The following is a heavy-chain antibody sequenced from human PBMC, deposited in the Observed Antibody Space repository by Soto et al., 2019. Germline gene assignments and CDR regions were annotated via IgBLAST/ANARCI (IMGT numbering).Heavy chain of an antibody. D-gene: IGHD3-3*01. V-gene: IGHV3-23*01. J-gene: IGHJ4*02. Sequence: LRLSCAASGFSFGSYALSWVRQAPGKGLEWVSTISGSDGKTFYADSVKGRFSISRDTSQSTLYLQMNSLRADDTAMYYCARWSYLDYWGQGTRVTVS. CDR2: ISGSDGKT. CDR3: ARWSYLDY. CDR1: GFSFGSYA.